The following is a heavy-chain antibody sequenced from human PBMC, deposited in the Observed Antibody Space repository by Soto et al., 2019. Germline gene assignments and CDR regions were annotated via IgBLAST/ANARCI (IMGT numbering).Heavy chain of an antibody. J-gene: IGHJ1*01. CDR2: IITNFGTA. Sequence: ASVKVSSEDSFSTFTGYAISWGRQAPAQGLQWMGGIITNFGTANYAQKYQGRVTITTDEYTSTAYMELSSRRSEDTAVYYCARSFFDFLFGCYTDHRRLHYF. CDR1: FSTFTGYA. V-gene: IGHV1-69*05. CDR3: ARSFFDFLFGCYTDHRRLHYF. D-gene: IGHD3-3*01.